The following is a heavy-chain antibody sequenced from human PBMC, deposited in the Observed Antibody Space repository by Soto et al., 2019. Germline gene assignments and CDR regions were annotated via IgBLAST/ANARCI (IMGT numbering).Heavy chain of an antibody. CDR2: ISAYNGNT. J-gene: IGHJ6*02. V-gene: IGHV1-18*01. D-gene: IGHD3-16*01. CDR1: GYAFTSYV. Sequence: ASVKVSCKASGYAFTSYVISWVRQAPGQGLEWMGWISAYNGNTSYAQKLQGRVTMTTDTSTSTAYMELRSLRSDDTAVYYCARDWGRGVSSYYYGMDVWGQGTTVTVSS. CDR3: ARDWGRGVSSYYYGMDV.